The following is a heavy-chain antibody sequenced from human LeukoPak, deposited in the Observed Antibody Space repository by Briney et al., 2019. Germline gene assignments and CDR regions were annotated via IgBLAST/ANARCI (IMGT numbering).Heavy chain of an antibody. CDR2: ISSSSSCI. V-gene: IGHV3-21*01. CDR1: GFTFSSYS. D-gene: IGHD3-22*01. Sequence: GGSLRLSCAASGFTFSSYSMNWVRQAPGKGLEWVSSISSSSSCIYYADSVKGRFTISRDNAKNSLYLQMNSLRAEDTAVYYCARAEGYYDSSGYYYSFDYWGQGTLVTVSS. J-gene: IGHJ4*02. CDR3: ARAEGYYDSSGYYYSFDY.